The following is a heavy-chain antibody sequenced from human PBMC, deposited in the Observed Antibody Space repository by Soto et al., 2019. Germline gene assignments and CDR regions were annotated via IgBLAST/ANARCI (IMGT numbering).Heavy chain of an antibody. CDR1: GYTFSTFG. Sequence: QVQVVQSGAEVKKPGASVKVACKASGYTFSTFGMSWVRQAPGQGLEWMGWSSVEKGDTNSAQKFQDRVTMNTDTSTGTAYLELRSLTSDDTAVYYCARCYCSVGSCFTCWHFDLWGRGTLVTVSS. CDR2: SSVEKGDT. J-gene: IGHJ2*01. CDR3: ARCYCSVGSCFTCWHFDL. V-gene: IGHV1-18*01. D-gene: IGHD2-15*01.